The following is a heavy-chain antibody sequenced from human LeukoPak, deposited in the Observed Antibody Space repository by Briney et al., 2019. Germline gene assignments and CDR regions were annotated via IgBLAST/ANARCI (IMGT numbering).Heavy chain of an antibody. CDR3: AKALEQETVIALDS. CDR2: ISGSGGST. Sequence: PGGSLRLSCAASGFTFSTYAMSWVRQAPGKGLEWVSAISGSGGSTYYADSVKGRFTISRDDSKNTLYLQMNSLRAEDTSINFCAKALEQETVIALDSWGQGTLVTVSS. V-gene: IGHV3-23*01. CDR1: GFTFSTYA. D-gene: IGHD6-13*01. J-gene: IGHJ4*02.